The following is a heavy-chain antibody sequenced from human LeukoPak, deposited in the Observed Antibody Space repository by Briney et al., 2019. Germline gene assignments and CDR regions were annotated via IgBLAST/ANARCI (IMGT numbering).Heavy chain of an antibody. V-gene: IGHV3-7*03. CDR1: GFALSSHW. J-gene: IGHJ6*02. CDR3: ARNNGMDV. Sequence: GGSLRLSCAASGFALSSHWMTWVRQVPGRGPEWVANVNRDGSETYYLDSVKGRFTISKDNAKNSLYLQMNSLRAEDTALYRCARNNGMDVWGQGTTVNVSS. CDR2: VNRDGSET.